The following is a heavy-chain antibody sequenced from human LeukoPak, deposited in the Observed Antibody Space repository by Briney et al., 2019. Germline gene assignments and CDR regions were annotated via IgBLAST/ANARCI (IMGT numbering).Heavy chain of an antibody. CDR3: ARGDYYDSSGLFDY. V-gene: IGHV3-23*01. CDR1: GFTFSSYA. D-gene: IGHD3-22*01. J-gene: IGHJ4*02. Sequence: PGGSLRLSCAASGFTFSSYAMSCVRQAPGKGLEWVSAISGSGGSTYYADSVKGRFTISRDNSKNTLYLQMNSLRAEDTAVYYCARGDYYDSSGLFDYWGQGTLVTVSP. CDR2: ISGSGGST.